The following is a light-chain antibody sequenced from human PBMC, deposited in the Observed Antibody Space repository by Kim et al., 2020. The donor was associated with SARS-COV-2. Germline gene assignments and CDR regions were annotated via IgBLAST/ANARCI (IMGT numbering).Light chain of an antibody. CDR3: QSYNRSNVV. Sequence: GKPRTSPCTRSSGSIDANYGQWYQQRPGGVPTTVIYDDDQRPSGVSDRFSGSIDNSSNSASLTISGLKTEDEADYYCQSYNRSNVVFGGGTQLTVL. CDR2: DDD. CDR1: SGSIDANY. V-gene: IGLV6-57*03. J-gene: IGLJ2*01.